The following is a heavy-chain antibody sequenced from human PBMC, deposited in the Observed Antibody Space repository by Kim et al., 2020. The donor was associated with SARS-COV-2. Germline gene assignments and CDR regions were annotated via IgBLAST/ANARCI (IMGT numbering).Heavy chain of an antibody. CDR1: GGTFSSYA. J-gene: IGHJ6*02. Sequence: SVKVSCKASGGTFSSYAISWVRQAPGQGLEWMGGIIPIFGTANYAQKFQDRVTITADESTSTAYMELSSLRSEDTAVYYCARTRVDYYDSSGYSYYYYGMDVWGQGTTVTVSS. CDR2: IIPIFGTA. V-gene: IGHV1-69*13. CDR3: ARTRVDYYDSSGYSYYYYGMDV. D-gene: IGHD3-22*01.